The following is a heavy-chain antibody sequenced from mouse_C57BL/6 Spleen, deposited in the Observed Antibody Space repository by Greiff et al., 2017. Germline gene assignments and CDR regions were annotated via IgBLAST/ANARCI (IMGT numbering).Heavy chain of an antibody. CDR3: AKDDTSVVDH. CDR1: GYTFTSYW. V-gene: IGHV1-52*01. D-gene: IGHD1-1*01. J-gene: IGHJ2*01. CDR2: IDPSDSDT. Sequence: QVQLQQPGAELVRPGSSVKLSCKASGYTFTSYWMHWVKQRPIQGLEWIGNIDPSDSDTHYNQKFKDKATLTVDKSSSTAYMQLSSLTSEDSAVYYCAKDDTSVVDHWGQGTTLTVSS.